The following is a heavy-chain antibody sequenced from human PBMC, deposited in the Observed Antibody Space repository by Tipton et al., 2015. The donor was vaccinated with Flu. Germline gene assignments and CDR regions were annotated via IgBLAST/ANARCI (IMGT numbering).Heavy chain of an antibody. CDR2: IYTSGST. D-gene: IGHD6-13*01. Sequence: CTVSGGSISSYYWSWIRQPAGKGLEWIGRIYTSGSTNYNPSLKSRVTMSVDTSKNQFSLKLSSVTAADTAVYYCARDSQQLVHRYYYYGMDVWGQGTTVTVSS. CDR3: ARDSQQLVHRYYYYGMDV. J-gene: IGHJ6*02. V-gene: IGHV4-4*07. CDR1: GGSISSYY.